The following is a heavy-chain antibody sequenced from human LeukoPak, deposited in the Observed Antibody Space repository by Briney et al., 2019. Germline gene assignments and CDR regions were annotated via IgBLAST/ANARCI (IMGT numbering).Heavy chain of an antibody. CDR1: GGSFSGYY. J-gene: IGHJ4*02. D-gene: IGHD5-24*01. Sequence: SETLSLTCAVYGGSFSGYYWSWIRQPPGKGLEWIGEINHSGSTNYNPSLKSRVTISVDTSKNQSSLKLSSVTAADTAVYYCARGGMRWLQLPYFDYWGQGTLVTVSS. CDR2: INHSGST. V-gene: IGHV4-34*01. CDR3: ARGGMRWLQLPYFDY.